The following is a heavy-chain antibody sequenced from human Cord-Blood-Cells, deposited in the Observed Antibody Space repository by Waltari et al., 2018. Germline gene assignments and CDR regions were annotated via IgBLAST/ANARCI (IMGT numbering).Heavy chain of an antibody. CDR1: GGTLSSYA. CDR3: ARGEVSSDALLGYYYYYMDV. Sequence: QVQLVQSGAAVKKPGSSVKVSCKASGGTLSSYAISWVRQAPGQGLEWMGGIIPIFGTANYAQKVQGRVTITADESTSTAYMELSSLRSEDTAVYYCARGEVSSDALLGYYYYYMDVWGKGTTVTVSS. V-gene: IGHV1-69*01. CDR2: IIPIFGTA. J-gene: IGHJ6*03. D-gene: IGHD1-26*01.